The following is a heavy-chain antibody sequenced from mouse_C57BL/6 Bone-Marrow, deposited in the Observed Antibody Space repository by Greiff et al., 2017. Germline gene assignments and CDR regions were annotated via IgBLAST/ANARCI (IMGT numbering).Heavy chain of an antibody. CDR2: IHPNSGST. Sequence: QVQLQQPGAELVKPGASVKLSCKASGYTFTSYWMHWVKQRPGQGLEWIGMIHPNSGSTNYNEKFKSKATLTVDKSSSTAYMLLSSLTSEDSAVYYCASSNWAWFAYWGQGTLVTVSA. CDR1: GYTFTSYW. V-gene: IGHV1-64*01. D-gene: IGHD4-1*01. CDR3: ASSNWAWFAY. J-gene: IGHJ3*01.